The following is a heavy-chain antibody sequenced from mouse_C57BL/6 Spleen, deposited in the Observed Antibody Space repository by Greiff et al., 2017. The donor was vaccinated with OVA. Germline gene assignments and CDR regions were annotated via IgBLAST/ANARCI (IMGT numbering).Heavy chain of an antibody. Sequence: EVQLQESGAELVRPGASVKLSCTASGFNIKDDYMHWVKQRPEQGLEWIGWIDPENGDTEYASKFQGKATITADTSSNTAYLQLSSLTSEDTAVDYCTACEGYSYAMDYWGQGTSVTVSS. J-gene: IGHJ4*01. CDR1: GFNIKDDY. CDR3: TACEGYSYAMDY. D-gene: IGHD2-3*01. CDR2: IDPENGDT. V-gene: IGHV14-4*01.